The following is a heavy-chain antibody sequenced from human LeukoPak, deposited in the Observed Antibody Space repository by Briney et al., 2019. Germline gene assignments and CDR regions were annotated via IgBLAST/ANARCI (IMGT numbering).Heavy chain of an antibody. CDR2: IYHSGST. D-gene: IGHD5-18*01. CDR3: ARGGTAMVPFDY. CDR1: GGSISSGDYY. V-gene: IGHV4-30-2*01. Sequence: PSQTLSLTCTVSGGSISSGDYYWSWIRQPPGKGLEWIGYIYHSGSTCYNPSLKSRVTISVDRSKNQFSLKLSSVTAADTAVYYCARGGTAMVPFDYWGQGTLVTVSS. J-gene: IGHJ4*02.